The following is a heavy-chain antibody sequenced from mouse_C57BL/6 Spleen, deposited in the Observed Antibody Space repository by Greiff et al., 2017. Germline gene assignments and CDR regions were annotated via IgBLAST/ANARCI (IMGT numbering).Heavy chain of an antibody. CDR1: GYAFSSSW. J-gene: IGHJ1*03. CDR3: ARTSYYGNLHWYFDV. CDR2: IYPGDGDT. V-gene: IGHV1-82*01. Sequence: QVQLKESGPELVKPGASVKISCKASGYAFSSSWMNWVKQRPGKGLEWIGRIYPGDGDTNYNGKFKGKATLTADKSSSTAYMQLSSLTSEDSAVYFCARTSYYGNLHWYFDVWGTGTTVTVSS. D-gene: IGHD2-1*01.